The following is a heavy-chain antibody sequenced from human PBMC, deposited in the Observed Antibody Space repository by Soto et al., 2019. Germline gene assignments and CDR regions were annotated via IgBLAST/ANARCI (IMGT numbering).Heavy chain of an antibody. Sequence: GGSLRLSCAASGFTFSSYSMNWVRQAPGKGLEWVSSISSSSSYIYYADSVKGRFTISRDNAKNSLYLQMNSLRAEDTAVYYCARAQRRDGYNGPGYWGQGTLATVSS. CDR1: GFTFSSYS. J-gene: IGHJ4*02. CDR2: ISSSSSYI. V-gene: IGHV3-21*01. D-gene: IGHD5-12*01. CDR3: ARAQRRDGYNGPGY.